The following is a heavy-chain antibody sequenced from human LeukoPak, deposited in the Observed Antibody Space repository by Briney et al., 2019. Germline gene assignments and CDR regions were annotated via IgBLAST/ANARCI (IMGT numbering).Heavy chain of an antibody. Sequence: GGSLRLSCAASGFTFSSYAMHRVRQAPGKGLEYVSAISSNGGSTYYANSVKGRFTISRDNSKNTLYLQMGSLRAEDMAVYYCARDSSNFWSGYPNNYYFDYWGQGTLVTVSS. D-gene: IGHD3-3*01. CDR3: ARDSSNFWSGYPNNYYFDY. CDR2: ISSNGGST. J-gene: IGHJ4*02. V-gene: IGHV3-64*01. CDR1: GFTFSSYA.